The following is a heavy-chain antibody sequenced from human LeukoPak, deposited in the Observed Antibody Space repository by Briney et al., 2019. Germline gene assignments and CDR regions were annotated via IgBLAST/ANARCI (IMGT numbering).Heavy chain of an antibody. Sequence: GGSLRLSCAASGFTFNIFAMHWVRQAPGKGLEWVAVIWHDGSNKYYVGSVKGRFTISRDNSKNTLYLQMNSLRAEDTAVYYCARPLYYYDSSVGMTVPYYFDDWGQGTLVTVSS. D-gene: IGHD3-22*01. CDR2: IWHDGSNK. CDR1: GFTFNIFA. V-gene: IGHV3-33*01. J-gene: IGHJ4*02. CDR3: ARPLYYYDSSVGMTVPYYFDD.